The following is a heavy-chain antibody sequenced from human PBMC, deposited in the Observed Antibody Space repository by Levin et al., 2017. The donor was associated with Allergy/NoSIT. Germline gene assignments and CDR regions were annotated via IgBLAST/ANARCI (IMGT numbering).Heavy chain of an antibody. CDR3: VRWPDSLYTYVAGGPEY. D-gene: IGHD5-18*01. V-gene: IGHV1-2*02. CDR1: GYTFTVYF. J-gene: IGHJ4*02. Sequence: ASVKVSCKASGYTFTVYFMHWVRQAPGQGLEWMAWINPNSGGTKYAQKFQGRVTLSRDTSLSTAYMELSRLTSDDTAVYYCVRWPDSLYTYVAGGPEYWGQGTLVTVSS. CDR2: INPNSGGT.